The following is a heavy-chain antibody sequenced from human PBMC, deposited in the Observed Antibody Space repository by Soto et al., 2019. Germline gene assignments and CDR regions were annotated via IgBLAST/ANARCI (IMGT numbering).Heavy chain of an antibody. CDR2: INHSGST. J-gene: IGHJ6*02. D-gene: IGHD3-3*01. CDR1: GGSFSGYY. Sequence: SETLSLTCAVYGGSFSGYYWSWIRQPPGKGLEWIGEINHSGSTNYNPALKSRVTISLDTSKNQFSLKLSPVTAADTAVYYCARVRSITIFGVVKQNYHYGMDVWGQGTTVT. V-gene: IGHV4-34*01. CDR3: ARVRSITIFGVVKQNYHYGMDV.